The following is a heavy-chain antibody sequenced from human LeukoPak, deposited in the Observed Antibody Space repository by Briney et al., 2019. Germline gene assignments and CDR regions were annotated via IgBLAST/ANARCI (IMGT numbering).Heavy chain of an antibody. CDR2: ISAYNGNT. CDR1: GYTFTSYG. J-gene: IGHJ3*02. V-gene: IGHV1-18*01. Sequence: ASVKDSCKASGYTFTSYGISWVRQAPGQGLEWMGWISAYNGNTNYAQKLQGRVTMTTDTSTSTAYMELRSLRSGDTAVYYCARRSFGGDYYDSSGYYYTDAFDIWGQGTMVTVSS. CDR3: ARRSFGGDYYDSSGYYYTDAFDI. D-gene: IGHD3-22*01.